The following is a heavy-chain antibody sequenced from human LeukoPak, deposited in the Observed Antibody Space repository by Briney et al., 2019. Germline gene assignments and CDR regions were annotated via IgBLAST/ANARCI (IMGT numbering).Heavy chain of an antibody. CDR3: AKPLCFGEMGYYGMDV. CDR1: GFTFSSYG. J-gene: IGHJ6*04. CDR2: ISYDGSNK. V-gene: IGHV3-30*18. D-gene: IGHD3-10*01. Sequence: PGGSLRLSCAASGFTFSSYGMHWVRQAPGKGLEWVAVISYDGSNKYYADSVKGRFTISRDNSKNTLYLQMNSLRAEDTAVYYCAKPLCFGEMGYYGMDVWGKGTTVTVSS.